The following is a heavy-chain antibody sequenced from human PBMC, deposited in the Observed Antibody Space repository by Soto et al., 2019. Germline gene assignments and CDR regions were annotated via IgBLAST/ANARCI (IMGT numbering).Heavy chain of an antibody. D-gene: IGHD6-19*01. CDR2: TYYRSNWRH. CDR1: GDSVSSDTAA. Sequence: SQTLSLTCAISGDSVSSDTAAWNWIRSSPSRGLEWLGRTYYRSNWRHDYAVSVKSRITVNPDTSKNHFSLQLNSVTPDDTAVYYCARGVAGSGFDLWGQGTLVTVSS. V-gene: IGHV6-1*01. J-gene: IGHJ4*02. CDR3: ARGVAGSGFDL.